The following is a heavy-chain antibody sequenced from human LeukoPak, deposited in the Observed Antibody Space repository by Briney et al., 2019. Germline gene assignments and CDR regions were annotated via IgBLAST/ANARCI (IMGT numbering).Heavy chain of an antibody. J-gene: IGHJ3*02. Sequence: SQTLSLTCTVSGGSISSGSYYWSWIRQPAGKGLEWIGRIYTSGSTNYNPSLTSRVTISVDTSKNQFSLKLSSVTAADTAVYYCARDPRGGAFDIWGQGTMVTVSS. CDR3: ARDPRGGAFDI. CDR2: IYTSGST. V-gene: IGHV4-61*02. CDR1: GGSISSGSYY.